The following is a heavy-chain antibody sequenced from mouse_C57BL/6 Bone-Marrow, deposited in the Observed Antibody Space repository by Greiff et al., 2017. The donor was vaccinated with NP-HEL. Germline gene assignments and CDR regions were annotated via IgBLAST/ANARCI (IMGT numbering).Heavy chain of an antibody. CDR1: GYTFTSYW. CDR3: VLITTVVASSYYAMDY. Sequence: QVQLQQSGAELVKPGASVKMSCKASGYTFTSYWITWVKQRPGQGLEWIGDIYPGSGSTNYNEKFKSKATLTVDTSSSTAYMQLSSLTSEDSAVYYCVLITTVVASSYYAMDYWGQGTSVTVSS. D-gene: IGHD1-1*01. CDR2: IYPGSGST. V-gene: IGHV1-55*01. J-gene: IGHJ4*01.